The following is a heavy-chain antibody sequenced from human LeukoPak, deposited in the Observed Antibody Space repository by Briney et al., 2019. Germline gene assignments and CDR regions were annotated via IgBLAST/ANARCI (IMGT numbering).Heavy chain of an antibody. Sequence: SVKVSCKASGGTFSSYAISWVRQAPGQGLERMGRIIPILGIANYAQKFQGRVTITADKSTSTAYMELSSLRSEDTAVYYCARVAGESQDDYWGQGTLVTVSS. CDR3: ARVAGESQDDY. J-gene: IGHJ4*02. CDR1: GGTFSSYA. V-gene: IGHV1-69*04. CDR2: IIPILGIA. D-gene: IGHD4-17*01.